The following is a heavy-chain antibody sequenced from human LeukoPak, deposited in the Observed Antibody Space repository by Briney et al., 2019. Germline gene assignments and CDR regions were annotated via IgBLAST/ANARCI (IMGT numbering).Heavy chain of an antibody. D-gene: IGHD3-16*01. CDR2: IYTSGST. J-gene: IGHJ4*02. V-gene: IGHV4-61*02. CDR3: AREHPRGEVDDFDY. CDR1: GGSISSGFDY. Sequence: NPSETLSLTCTVSGGSISSGFDYWRWIRQPAGKGLEWIGRIYTSGSTNYNPSLKSRISISVDTSKNQFSLKLTSVTAADTAVYYCAREHPRGEVDDFDYWRQGTLVTVSS.